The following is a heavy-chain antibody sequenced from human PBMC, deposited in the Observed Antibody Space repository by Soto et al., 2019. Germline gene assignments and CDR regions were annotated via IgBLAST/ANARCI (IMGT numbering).Heavy chain of an antibody. CDR1: GVSTSSYY. Sequence: SGTLSLTCTISGVSTSSYYLTRVRQAPGKGLEWVGYIYFSGNTNYNPSFKSRVTISIDKSKKQFSLKLTSVTAADTAVYYCARGEWLRSYKWFDPWGQGTLVTVSS. V-gene: IGHV4-59*01. CDR2: IYFSGNT. CDR3: ARGEWLRSYKWFDP. J-gene: IGHJ5*02. D-gene: IGHD5-12*01.